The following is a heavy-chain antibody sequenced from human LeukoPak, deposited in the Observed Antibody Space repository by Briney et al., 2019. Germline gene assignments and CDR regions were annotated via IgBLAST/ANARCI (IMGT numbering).Heavy chain of an antibody. D-gene: IGHD3-22*01. CDR3: ARKYSSGLDS. CDR2: IYYSGST. CDR1: GRSISSYY. V-gene: IGHV4-59*01. J-gene: IGHJ4*02. Sequence: SETLSLTCTVSGRSISSYYWSWIRHPPGKGLEWIGDIYYSGSTNYNPSLKSRVTISVDTSKNQFSLKLSSVTRAYTAVYYCARKYSSGLDSGGQGTLVTVS.